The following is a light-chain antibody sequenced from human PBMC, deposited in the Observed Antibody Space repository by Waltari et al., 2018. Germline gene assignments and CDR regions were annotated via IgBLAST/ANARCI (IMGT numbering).Light chain of an antibody. CDR2: AAS. V-gene: IGKV1-39*01. CDR1: QSISNF. J-gene: IGKJ2*01. CDR3: LQSHSPPYT. Sequence: DIQMTQPPSSLSASVGERVTVTCRASQSISNFLNLYQHKPGKAPKLLIYAASTLQSGVPSRFSGSGSGTDFTLTISSLQPEDFATYYCLQSHSPPYTFGQGTNLEIK.